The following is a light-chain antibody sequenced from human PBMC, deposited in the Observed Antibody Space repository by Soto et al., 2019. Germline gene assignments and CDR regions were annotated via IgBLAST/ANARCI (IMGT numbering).Light chain of an antibody. CDR2: AAS. V-gene: IGKV1-27*01. CDR3: QKYNLDGIT. Sequence: DIQMTQSPSSLSASVGDRVTITCRASQGISNYLAWYHQKLGKVPLLMIYAASTLQSGRPSRFSGSGSGTDFTLTISSLQPEVVTTYYSQKYNLDGITFDQRTRQQIK. J-gene: IGKJ5*01. CDR1: QGISNY.